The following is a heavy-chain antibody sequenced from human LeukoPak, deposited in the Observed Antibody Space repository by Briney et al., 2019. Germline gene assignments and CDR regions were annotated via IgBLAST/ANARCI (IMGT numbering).Heavy chain of an antibody. CDR3: TRRVGATTGWFDP. Sequence: WIRQPPGKGLEWVGFIRSKAYGGTTEYAASVKGRFTISRDDSKSIAYLQMNSLKTEDTAVYYCTRRVGATTGWFDPWGQGTLVTVSS. J-gene: IGHJ5*02. CDR2: IRSKAYGGTT. D-gene: IGHD1-26*01. V-gene: IGHV3-49*02.